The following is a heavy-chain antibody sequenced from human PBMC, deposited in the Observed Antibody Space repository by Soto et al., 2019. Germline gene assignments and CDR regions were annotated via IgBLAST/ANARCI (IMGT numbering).Heavy chain of an antibody. CDR1: GLSITSSSYY. CDR3: AMVGYYDSSGYSDESAFDT. CDR2: IYYSGST. Sequence: PSGTLSLSCTFSGLSITSSSYYWGWIRKPPGKGLEWIGSIYYSGSTYYNPSLKSRGTISVDTSKNQFSLKLSSVTAADTAVYYCAMVGYYDSSGYSDESAFDTWGQGTMVT. J-gene: IGHJ3*02. D-gene: IGHD3-22*01. V-gene: IGHV4-39*01.